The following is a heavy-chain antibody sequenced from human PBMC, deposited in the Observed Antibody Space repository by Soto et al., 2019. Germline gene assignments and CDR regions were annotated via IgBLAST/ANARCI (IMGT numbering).Heavy chain of an antibody. D-gene: IGHD2-2*01. V-gene: IGHV1-18*01. CDR3: AKDASSWFYYFYGMDV. CDR2: ISGYNDNT. CDR1: GYIFSNFG. Sequence: QIQLEQSRPELRKPGASVKVSCKASGYIFSNFGISWVRQAPGQGLEWMGWISGYNDNTNYAQKCQDRLRMTTDISTGTADMELTTLRSEDTAVYYCAKDASSWFYYFYGMDVWGQGTTVTVSS. J-gene: IGHJ6*02.